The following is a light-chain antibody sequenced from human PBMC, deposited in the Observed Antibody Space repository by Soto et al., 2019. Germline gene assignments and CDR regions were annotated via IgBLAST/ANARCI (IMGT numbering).Light chain of an antibody. J-gene: IGKJ4*01. CDR3: QQYGTLPVT. V-gene: IGKV3-20*01. CDR2: GAS. CDR1: QSVSSNY. Sequence: EIVLTQSPGTLSLSPGERATLSCRASQSVSSNYLAWYQQKPGQAPRLLMYGASSRATGIPDRFSGSGSGTDFTLTISRLEPADFAVYYCQQYGTLPVTFGGGTKVEIK.